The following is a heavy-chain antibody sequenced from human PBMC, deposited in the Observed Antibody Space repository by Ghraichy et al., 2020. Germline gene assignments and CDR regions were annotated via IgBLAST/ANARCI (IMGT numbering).Heavy chain of an antibody. D-gene: IGHD3-22*01. V-gene: IGHV3-23*01. CDR1: GFTFSSYA. Sequence: SLRLSCAASGFTFSSYAMSWVRQAPGKGLEWVSAISGSGGSTYYADSVKGRFTISRDNSKNTLYLQMNSLRAEDTAVYYCAKEQAPYYYDSSGYYFPYYYYGMDVWGQGTTVTVSS. CDR3: AKEQAPYYYDSSGYYFPYYYYGMDV. J-gene: IGHJ6*02. CDR2: ISGSGGST.